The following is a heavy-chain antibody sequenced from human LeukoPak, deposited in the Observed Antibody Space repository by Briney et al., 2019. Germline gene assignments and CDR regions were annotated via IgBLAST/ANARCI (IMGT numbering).Heavy chain of an antibody. J-gene: IGHJ5*02. Sequence: GGSLRLSCAASGFTFSSYSMDWVRQAPGRGLEWVSSISSSSSYIYYADSVKGRFTISRDNAKNSLYLQMNSLRAEDTAVYYCARSREDDYGDWGEWFDPWGQGTLVTVSS. D-gene: IGHD4-17*01. V-gene: IGHV3-21*01. CDR1: GFTFSSYS. CDR2: ISSSSSYI. CDR3: ARSREDDYGDWGEWFDP.